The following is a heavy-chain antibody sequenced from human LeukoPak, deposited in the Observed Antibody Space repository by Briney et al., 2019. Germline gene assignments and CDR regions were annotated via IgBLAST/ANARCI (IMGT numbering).Heavy chain of an antibody. V-gene: IGHV3-7*01. CDR2: IKQDGSEK. Sequence: PGGSLRLSCAASGFTFSSYWMSWVRQAPGKGREWVANIKQDGSEKYYVDSVKGRFTISRDNAKNSLYLQMNSLRAEDTAVYYCARDDRHIVVVPAANDYWGQGTLVTVSS. J-gene: IGHJ4*02. CDR1: GFTFSSYW. D-gene: IGHD2-2*01. CDR3: ARDDRHIVVVPAANDY.